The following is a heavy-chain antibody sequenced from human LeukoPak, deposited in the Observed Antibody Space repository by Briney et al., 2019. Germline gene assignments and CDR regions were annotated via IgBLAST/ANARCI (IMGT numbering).Heavy chain of an antibody. D-gene: IGHD3-9*01. CDR2: INPNSGGT. CDR1: GYTFIGYY. Sequence: ASVKVSCKASGYTFIGYYIHWVRQAPGQGLEWMGSINPNSGGTNYAQKFQGRVSMTRDTSKSTAYMELSGLRSDDTAVYYCARDASLRYFDWLLYWYFDLWGRGTLVTVSS. J-gene: IGHJ2*01. CDR3: ARDASLRYFDWLLYWYFDL. V-gene: IGHV1-2*02.